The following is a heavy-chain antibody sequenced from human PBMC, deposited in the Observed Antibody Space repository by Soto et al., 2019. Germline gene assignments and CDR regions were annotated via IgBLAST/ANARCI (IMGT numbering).Heavy chain of an antibody. CDR1: GGSISSGGYY. CDR3: ARGPEIQLWSPIDY. Sequence: SETLSLTCTVSGGSISSGGYYWSWIRQHPGKGLEWIGYIYYSGSTYYNPSLKSRVTISVDTSKNQFSLKLSSVTAADTAVYYCARGPEIQLWSPIDYWGQGTLVTVSS. V-gene: IGHV4-31*03. D-gene: IGHD5-18*01. J-gene: IGHJ4*02. CDR2: IYYSGST.